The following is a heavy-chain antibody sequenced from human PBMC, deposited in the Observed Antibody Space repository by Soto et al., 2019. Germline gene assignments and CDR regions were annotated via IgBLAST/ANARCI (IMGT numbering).Heavy chain of an antibody. V-gene: IGHV3-66*01. CDR3: ARVLYSIGDRYYYYYYMDV. D-gene: IGHD4-4*01. CDR1: GFTVSSNY. CDR2: IYSGGST. Sequence: GGSLRLSCAASGFTVSSNYMSWVRQAPGKGLEWVSVIYSGGSTYYADSGKGRFTISRDNSKNTLYLQMNSLRAEDTAVYYCARVLYSIGDRYYYYYYMDVWGKGTTVTVSS. J-gene: IGHJ6*03.